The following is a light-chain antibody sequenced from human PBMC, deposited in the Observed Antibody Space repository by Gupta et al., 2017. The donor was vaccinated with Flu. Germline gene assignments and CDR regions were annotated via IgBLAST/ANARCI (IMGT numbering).Light chain of an antibody. CDR3: QQYNNWPPLT. CDR1: RSVSSN. Sequence: EIVMTQSPATLSVSPGERVTLSCRASRSVSSNLAWYQQKPGQAPRLLIYGASTRASGVPARFSGSGSGTEFTLAISSRQSEDFAVYYCQQYNNWPPLTFGGGTKVEIK. J-gene: IGKJ4*01. CDR2: GAS. V-gene: IGKV3-15*01.